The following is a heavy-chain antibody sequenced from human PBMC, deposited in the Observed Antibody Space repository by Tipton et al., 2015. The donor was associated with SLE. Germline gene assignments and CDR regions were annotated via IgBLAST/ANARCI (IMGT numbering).Heavy chain of an antibody. V-gene: IGHV3-23*01. CDR3: ATGVQASYVYSDY. CDR2: IRGSGGST. J-gene: IGHJ4*02. CDR1: GVIFSTLA. D-gene: IGHD3-16*01. Sequence: GSLRLSCAASGVIFSTLAMSWVRQAPGKGLEWVSGIRGSGGSTYYADSVKGRFTISRDNAKNTLYLQMNSLRAEDTAVYYCATGVQASYVYSDYWGQGTLVIVSS.